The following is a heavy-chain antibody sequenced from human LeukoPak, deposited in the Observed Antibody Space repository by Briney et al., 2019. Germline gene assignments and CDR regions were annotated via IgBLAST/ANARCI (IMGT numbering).Heavy chain of an antibody. V-gene: IGHV3-64*01. D-gene: IGHD4-17*01. CDR1: GFTFSSYA. CDR3: ARGSDGVVYSGMDV. CDR2: ISSDGGST. Sequence: PGGSLRLSCAASGFTFSSYAMHWVRQAPGMGLEYVSAISSDGGSTYYANSVKGRFTISRDNSKNTLYLQMGSLRAEDMAVYYCARGSDGVVYSGMDVWGQGTTVTVSS. J-gene: IGHJ6*02.